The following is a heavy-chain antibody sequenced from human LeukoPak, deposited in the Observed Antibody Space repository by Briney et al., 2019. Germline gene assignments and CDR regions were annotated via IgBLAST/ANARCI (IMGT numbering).Heavy chain of an antibody. V-gene: IGHV1-8*01. J-gene: IGHJ4*02. D-gene: IGHD1-26*01. Sequence: ASVKVSCKASGYTFTSYDINWVRQATGQGLEWMGWMNPKSGNTGYVQRFQGRVTMTRDTSISTAYMELSSLRSEDTAVYYCARVTGSIDYWSQGTLVTVSS. CDR2: MNPKSGNT. CDR1: GYTFTSYD. CDR3: ARVTGSIDY.